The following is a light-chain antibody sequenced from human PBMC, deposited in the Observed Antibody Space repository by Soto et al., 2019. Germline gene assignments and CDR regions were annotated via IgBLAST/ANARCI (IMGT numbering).Light chain of an antibody. Sequence: TQSPAPVSVSPAQGASLSCRDIXNIGPNLGLYQEKSGQDSRLILAXAYXRATGVPAKFGGGGSGTDFTLTIRSLQTEDFAVEYCLQFGKWPPRRTFGGGTKVDIK. CDR1: XNIGPN. J-gene: IGKJ4*02. CDR2: XAY. CDR3: LQFGKWPPRRT. V-gene: IGKV3-15*01.